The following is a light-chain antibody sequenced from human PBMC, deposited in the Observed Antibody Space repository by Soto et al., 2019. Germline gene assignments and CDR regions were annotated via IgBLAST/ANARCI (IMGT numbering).Light chain of an antibody. V-gene: IGLV2-14*01. CDR1: SSDVGGYNY. J-gene: IGLJ1*01. CDR2: DVS. Sequence: QSALTQPACVSGSPGQSITISCTGTSSDVGGYNYVSWYQQHPGKAPKLMIYDVSNRPSGVSNRFSGSKSGNTASLTISGLQAEDEADYYCSSYTSSSTYVSGTGTKLTVL. CDR3: SSYTSSSTYV.